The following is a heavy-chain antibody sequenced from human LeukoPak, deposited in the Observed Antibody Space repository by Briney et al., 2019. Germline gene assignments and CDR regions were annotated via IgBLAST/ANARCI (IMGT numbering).Heavy chain of an antibody. CDR2: INAGNGNT. CDR1: GYTFTSYA. J-gene: IGHJ4*02. CDR3: ARDLSGGNSEGYFDY. Sequence: GASVKVSCKASGYTFTSYAMHWVRQAPGQRLGWMGWINAGNGNTKYSQKFQGRVTITRDTSASTAYMELSSLRSEDTAVYYCARDLSGGNSEGYFDYWGQGTLVTVSS. V-gene: IGHV1-3*01. D-gene: IGHD4-23*01.